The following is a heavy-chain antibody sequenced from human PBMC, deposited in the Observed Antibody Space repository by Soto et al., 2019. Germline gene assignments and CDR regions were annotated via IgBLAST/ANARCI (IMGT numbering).Heavy chain of an antibody. CDR3: IRRKEAGVWLDP. V-gene: IGHV1-3*01. J-gene: IGHJ5*02. Sequence: AASVKVSCKASGYTFTHYNIHWVRQAPGQSLEWMGWINPENGYTKYSQKLQGRVTITRDTSASTAYMELSGLRSEDTGLYYCIRRKEAGVWLDPRGQATLGTISS. CDR1: GYTFTHYN. CDR2: INPENGYT. D-gene: IGHD3-10*01.